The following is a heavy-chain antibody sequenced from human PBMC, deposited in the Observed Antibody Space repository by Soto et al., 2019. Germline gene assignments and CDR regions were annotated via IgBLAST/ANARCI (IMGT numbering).Heavy chain of an antibody. J-gene: IGHJ3*02. CDR1: GFTVSSNY. V-gene: IGHV3-53*04. CDR3: ARDRQSSGWLDAFDI. Sequence: TGGSLRLSCAASGFTVSSNYMSWVRQAPGKGLEWVSVIFTGGSTYYADSVKGRFTISRHSSMNTVYLQMDSLRAEDTAVYYCARDRQSSGWLDAFDIWGQGTMVTGSS. D-gene: IGHD6-19*01. CDR2: IFTGGST.